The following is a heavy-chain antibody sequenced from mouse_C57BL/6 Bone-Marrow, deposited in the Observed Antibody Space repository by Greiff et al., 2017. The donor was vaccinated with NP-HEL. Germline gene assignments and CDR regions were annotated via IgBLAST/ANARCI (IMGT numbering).Heavy chain of an antibody. CDR1: GYTFTSYW. CDR3: ERVTGAWDFDV. D-gene: IGHD4-1*01. V-gene: IGHV1-69*01. Sequence: QVQLQQPGAELVMPGASVKLSCKASGYTFTSYWMHWVKQRPGQGLEWIGEIDPSDSYTNYNQKFKGKSTLTVDKSSSTAYMQLSSLASEDSAVDYCERVTGAWDFDVWGTGTTVTVSS. CDR2: IDPSDSYT. J-gene: IGHJ1*03.